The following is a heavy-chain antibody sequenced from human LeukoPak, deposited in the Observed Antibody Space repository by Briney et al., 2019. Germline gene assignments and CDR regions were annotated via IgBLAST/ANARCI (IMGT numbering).Heavy chain of an antibody. J-gene: IGHJ5*02. D-gene: IGHD3-16*01. Sequence: GSLRLSCAGCGFTVSSNYMSWVRRAPGKGLEWVSVIYSGGSTYYADSVKGRFTISRDNSKNTLYLQMNSLRAEDTAVYYCARGSRSLGASFDPWGQGTLVTVSS. V-gene: IGHV3-53*01. CDR2: IYSGGST. CDR3: ARGSRSLGASFDP. CDR1: GFTVSSNY.